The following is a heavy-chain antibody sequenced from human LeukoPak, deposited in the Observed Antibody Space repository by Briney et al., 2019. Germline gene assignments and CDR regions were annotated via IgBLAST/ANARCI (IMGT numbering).Heavy chain of an antibody. CDR1: GGTLRNYA. Sequence: GASVKVSCKASGGTLRNYAISWVRQAPGQGLEWMGGLIPLFGRAEYAQKFQGRVTITADEPTNTAYMELNFLRSEGTAVYYCASPKENSDHYFDSWGQGTLVAVSA. CDR3: ASPKENSDHYFDS. D-gene: IGHD2-21*02. V-gene: IGHV1-69*13. CDR2: LIPLFGRA. J-gene: IGHJ4*02.